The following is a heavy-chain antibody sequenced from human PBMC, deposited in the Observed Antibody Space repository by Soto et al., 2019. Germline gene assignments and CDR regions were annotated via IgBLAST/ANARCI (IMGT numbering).Heavy chain of an antibody. D-gene: IGHD1-26*01. J-gene: IGHJ4*02. CDR2: IWYDGSNK. CDR3: ARDSSYRPFDY. V-gene: IGHV3-33*01. CDR1: GFIFSSYG. Sequence: PGGSLRLSCAASGFIFSSYGMHWVRQAPGKGLEWVAVIWYDGSNKYHADSVKGRFTISRDNSKNTLYLQMNSLRAEDTAVYYCARDSSYRPFDYWGQGTLVTVSS.